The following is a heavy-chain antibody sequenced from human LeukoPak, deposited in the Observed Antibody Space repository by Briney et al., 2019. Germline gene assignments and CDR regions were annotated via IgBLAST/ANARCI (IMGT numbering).Heavy chain of an antibody. J-gene: IGHJ2*01. D-gene: IGHD3-9*01. V-gene: IGHV4-39*01. CDR3: ARQYSDILTGYHRGELYWYFDL. Sequence: TSETLSLTCTVSGGSISDSTYYWGWIRQPPGKGLEWIGSIYFSGTTYYNPSLKSRVTISVDTSKNQFSLKLTSVTAADTAVYYCARQYSDILTGYHRGELYWYFDLWGRGTLVTVSS. CDR2: IYFSGTT. CDR1: GGSISDSTYY.